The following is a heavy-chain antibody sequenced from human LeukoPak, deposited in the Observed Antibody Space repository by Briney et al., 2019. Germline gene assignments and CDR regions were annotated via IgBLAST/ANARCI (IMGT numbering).Heavy chain of an antibody. D-gene: IGHD5-12*01. CDR2: ISSSGSTI. Sequence: GGSLRLSCTASGFLFGDYAMSWIRQAPGKGLEWVSYISSSGSTIYYADSVKGRFTISRDNAKNSLYLQMNSLRAEDTAVYYCARVYSGYDPAFDYWGQGTLVTVSS. J-gene: IGHJ4*02. CDR3: ARVYSGYDPAFDY. V-gene: IGHV3-11*01. CDR1: GFLFGDYA.